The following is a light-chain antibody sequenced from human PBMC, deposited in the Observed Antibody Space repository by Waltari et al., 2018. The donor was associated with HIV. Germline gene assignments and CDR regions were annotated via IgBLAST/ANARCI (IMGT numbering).Light chain of an antibody. Sequence: QSALTQPASVSGSPGQSITISCSGTSSDVGFYHYVSWYQQHPGKVPKLIIYEVSNRPSGCSDRFSGSKSGNMASLTISGLQAEDEADYYCSSHTSSNTLVFGGGTKLTVL. CDR1: SSDVGFYHY. J-gene: IGLJ2*01. CDR2: EVS. V-gene: IGLV2-14*01. CDR3: SSHTSSNTLV.